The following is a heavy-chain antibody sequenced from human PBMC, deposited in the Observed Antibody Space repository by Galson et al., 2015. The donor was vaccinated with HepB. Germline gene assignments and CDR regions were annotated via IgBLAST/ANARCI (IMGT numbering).Heavy chain of an antibody. CDR3: ARVSRHLLYGMDV. CDR1: GDSVSNNNVT. V-gene: IGHV6-1*01. CDR2: TFYRFKWYS. J-gene: IGHJ6*02. Sequence: AISGDSVSNNNVTWTWIRQSPSRGLEWLGRTFYRFKWYSDFAPSLKSRITINPDTSRNQFSLQLSSVTPDDSAVYYCARVSRHLLYGMDVWGQGTTVTVSS.